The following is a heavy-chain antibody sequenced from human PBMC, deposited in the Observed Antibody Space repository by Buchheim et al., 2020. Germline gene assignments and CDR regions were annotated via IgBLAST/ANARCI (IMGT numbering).Heavy chain of an antibody. D-gene: IGHD2-2*01. Sequence: QVQLQESGPGLVKPSQTLSLTCTVSGGSISSGDYYWSWIRQPPGKGLEWIGYIYYSGSTYYNPSLQSRVTISVATSKIPFSLKLSSVTAADTAVYYCARALPRQLLPLAVNWFDPWGQGTL. CDR1: GGSISSGDYY. CDR3: ARALPRQLLPLAVNWFDP. V-gene: IGHV4-30-4*08. CDR2: IYYSGST. J-gene: IGHJ5*02.